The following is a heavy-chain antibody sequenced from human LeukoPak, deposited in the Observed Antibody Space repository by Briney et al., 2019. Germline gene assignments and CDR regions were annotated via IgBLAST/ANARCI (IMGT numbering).Heavy chain of an antibody. Sequence: PGGSLRLSCAASGFTFSSYWMSWIRQPPGKGLEWIGYIYYSGSTNYNPSLKSRVTISVDTSKSQFSLKLSSVTAADTAVYYCAREALDWPTTGIGAFDIWGQGTMVTVSS. CDR1: GFTFSSYW. J-gene: IGHJ3*02. CDR2: IYYSGST. CDR3: AREALDWPTTGIGAFDI. D-gene: IGHD1-14*01. V-gene: IGHV4-59*01.